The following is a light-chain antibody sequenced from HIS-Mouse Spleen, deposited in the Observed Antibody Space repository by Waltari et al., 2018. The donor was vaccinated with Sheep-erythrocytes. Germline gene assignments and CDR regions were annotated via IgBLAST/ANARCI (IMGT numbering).Light chain of an antibody. CDR3: CSYAGSYNHV. Sequence: QSALTQPRSVSGSPGQSVTIPCTGTSSDVGGYNYVSWYQQHPGKAPKLMIYDVSKLPSGVPDRFSGSKSGNTASLTISGLQAEDEADYYCCSYAGSYNHVFATGTKVTVL. J-gene: IGLJ1*01. CDR1: SSDVGGYNY. CDR2: DVS. V-gene: IGLV2-11*01.